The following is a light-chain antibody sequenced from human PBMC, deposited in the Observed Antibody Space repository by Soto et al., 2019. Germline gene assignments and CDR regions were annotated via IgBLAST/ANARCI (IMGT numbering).Light chain of an antibody. CDR3: QSYDSSLSGSKA. J-gene: IGLJ2*01. V-gene: IGLV1-40*01. Sequence: QSVLTQPPSVSGAPGQRVTISCTGSSSNIGAGYDVHWYLQLPGTAPKLLIYGNSNRPSGVPDRFSGSKSATSASLAVTGLQAEDEADYYCQSYDSSLSGSKAFGGGTKVTVL. CDR2: GNS. CDR1: SSNIGAGYD.